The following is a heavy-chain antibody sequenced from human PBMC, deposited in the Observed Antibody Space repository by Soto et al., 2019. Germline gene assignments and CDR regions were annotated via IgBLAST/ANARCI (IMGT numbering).Heavy chain of an antibody. CDR2: ITASGGEA. CDR1: GFTFSNHA. J-gene: IGHJ4*01. V-gene: IGHV3-23*01. Sequence: EEQLLESGGGLVQPGGSLRLSCAASGFTFSNHAMNWVRQSPGKGLEWVSGITASGGEAYYADSVRGRFTISRDNSKNTLSLQMTGLRGEDSARYYCTKDDYDFWSGYLSFWGQGTPVTVSS. D-gene: IGHD3-3*01. CDR3: TKDDYDFWSGYLSF.